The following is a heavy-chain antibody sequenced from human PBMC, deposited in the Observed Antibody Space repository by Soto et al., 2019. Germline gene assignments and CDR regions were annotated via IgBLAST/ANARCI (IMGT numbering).Heavy chain of an antibody. Sequence: VQLVESGGGVVQPGRSLRLSCAASGFTFSSYGMHWVRQAPGKGLEWVAVISYDGSNKYYADSVKGRFTISRDNSKNTLYLQMNSLRAEDTAVYYCARYSSSRDYYYGMDVWGQGTTVTVSS. D-gene: IGHD6-13*01. J-gene: IGHJ6*02. CDR2: ISYDGSNK. CDR3: ARYSSSRDYYYGMDV. CDR1: GFTFSSYG. V-gene: IGHV3-30*03.